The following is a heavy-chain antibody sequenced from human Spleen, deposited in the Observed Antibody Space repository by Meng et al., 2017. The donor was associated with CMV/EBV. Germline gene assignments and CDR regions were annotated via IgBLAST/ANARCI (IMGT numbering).Heavy chain of an antibody. D-gene: IGHD1-26*01. CDR1: GFTFSDYY. Sequence: SCAASGFTFSDYYMSWIRQARGKGLEWVSYISSSGSTMYYADSVKGRFTISRDNAKKSLYLQMNSLRAEDTAVYYCARVYSGKSRSDYWGQGTLVTVSS. J-gene: IGHJ4*02. CDR3: ARVYSGKSRSDY. CDR2: ISSSGSTM. V-gene: IGHV3-11*04.